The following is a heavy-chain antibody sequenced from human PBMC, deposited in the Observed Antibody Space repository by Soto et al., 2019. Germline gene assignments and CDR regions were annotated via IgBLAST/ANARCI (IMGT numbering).Heavy chain of an antibody. CDR2: VYNSGST. J-gene: IGHJ4*02. V-gene: IGHV4-59*01. CDR3: ARYRREAVAGYTLDN. CDR1: GGSISSNY. D-gene: IGHD6-13*01. Sequence: SETLSLTCTVSGGSISSNYWTWIRQPPGKGLEWIGYVYNSGSTNYNPSLKSRVTISEDTSKSQFSLKVDSMTAADTAVYYCARYRREAVAGYTLDNWGQGILVTVSS.